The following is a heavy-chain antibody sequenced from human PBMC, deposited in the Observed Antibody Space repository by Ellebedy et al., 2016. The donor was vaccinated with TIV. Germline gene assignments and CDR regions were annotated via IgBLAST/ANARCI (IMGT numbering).Heavy chain of an antibody. CDR2: MYGSGDT. D-gene: IGHD6-19*01. J-gene: IGHJ4*02. V-gene: IGHV4-4*07. CDR3: ARGTVALQPLKYFDY. CDR1: GDSVRSYY. Sequence: SETLSLXXTVSGDSVRSYYWSWIRQPAGKGLEWIGRMYGSGDTKYNPSLESRVTMSVDTSKNQFSLKLSSVTAADTAVYYCARGTVALQPLKYFDYWGQGTVVTVSS.